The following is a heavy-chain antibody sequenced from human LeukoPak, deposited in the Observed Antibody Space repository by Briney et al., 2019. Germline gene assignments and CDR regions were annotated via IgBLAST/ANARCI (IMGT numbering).Heavy chain of an antibody. V-gene: IGHV3-23*01. D-gene: IGHD4-23*01. CDR2: ISGSGGST. J-gene: IGHJ1*01. Sequence: GGSLRLSCAASGFTFSSYAMSWVRQAPGKGLEWVSAISGSGGSTFYADSVKGRFTISRDNSKNTLYPQMNSLRAEDTAVYYCAKNYGGNQPYHARYFQHWSQGTLVTVSS. CDR1: GFTFSSYA. CDR3: AKNYGGNQPYHARYFQH.